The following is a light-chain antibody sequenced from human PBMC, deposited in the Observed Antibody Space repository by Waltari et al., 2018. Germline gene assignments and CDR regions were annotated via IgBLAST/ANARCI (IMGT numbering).Light chain of an antibody. CDR1: QSISSW. CDR2: KGS. V-gene: IGKV1-5*03. Sequence: DIQMTQSPSTLSASVGDRVTITCRASQSISSWLAWYQQKPGKAPKLLIYKGSSLESGVPSRCSGSGSGTEFTLTISSLQPDDFATYYCQQYNSYSGTFGQGTKVEIK. J-gene: IGKJ1*01. CDR3: QQYNSYSGT.